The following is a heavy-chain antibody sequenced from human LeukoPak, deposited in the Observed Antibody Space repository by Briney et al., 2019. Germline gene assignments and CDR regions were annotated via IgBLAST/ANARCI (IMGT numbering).Heavy chain of an antibody. CDR1: GYTFTSYA. J-gene: IGHJ4*02. CDR2: INAGNGNT. CDR3: ARDAASGSYLPGGPDY. D-gene: IGHD1-26*01. Sequence: ASVKVSCKASGYTFTSYAMHWVRQAPGQRLEWMGWINAGNGNTKYSQKFQGRVTITRDTCASTAYMELSSLRSEDTAVYYCARDAASGSYLPGGPDYWGQGTLVTVSS. V-gene: IGHV1-3*01.